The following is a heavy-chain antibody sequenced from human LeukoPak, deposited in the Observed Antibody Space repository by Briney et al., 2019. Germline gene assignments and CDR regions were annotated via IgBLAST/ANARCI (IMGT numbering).Heavy chain of an antibody. CDR2: IKSKTEGGTT. V-gene: IGHV3-15*01. D-gene: IGHD3-10*01. CDR3: TTETLVRGAFDY. CDR1: GFTFSNAW. J-gene: IGHJ4*02. Sequence: GGSLRLSCAASGFTFSNAWMRWVRQAPGKGLEWGGRIKSKTEGGTTDYAAPGKGRFTISRDDSKNTLYLQMNSLKTEDTAVYYCTTETLVRGAFDYWGQGTLVTVSS.